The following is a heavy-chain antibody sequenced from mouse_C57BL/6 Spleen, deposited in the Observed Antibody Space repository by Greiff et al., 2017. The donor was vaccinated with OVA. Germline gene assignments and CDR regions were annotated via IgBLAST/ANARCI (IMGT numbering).Heavy chain of an antibody. CDR3: TRGLLILYAMDY. J-gene: IGHJ4*01. CDR1: GFNIKDDY. V-gene: IGHV14-4*01. CDR2: IDPENGDT. Sequence: EVQVVESGAELVRPGASVKLSCTASGFNIKDDYMHWVKQRPEQGLEWIGWIDPENGDTEYASKFQGKATITADTSSNTAYLQLSSLTSEDTAVYYCTRGLLILYAMDYWGQGTSVTVSS. D-gene: IGHD2-3*01.